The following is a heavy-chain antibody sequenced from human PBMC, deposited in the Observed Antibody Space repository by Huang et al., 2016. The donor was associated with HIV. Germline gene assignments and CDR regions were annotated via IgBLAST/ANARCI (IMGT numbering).Heavy chain of an antibody. Sequence: QGRLQQWGAGLLKPSETLSLTCAVYDRSFSRYYWTWVRQPPGKGLEWIGEIRQSGIINYNASLESRVTISGYTSTNQFSLRLTSVTAADTATYFCARAPASNDYSLYNYYGLDIWGQGTTVTVSS. CDR2: IRQSGII. CDR3: ARAPASNDYSLYNYYGLDI. CDR1: DRSFSRYY. D-gene: IGHD2-15*01. V-gene: IGHV4-34*01. J-gene: IGHJ6*02.